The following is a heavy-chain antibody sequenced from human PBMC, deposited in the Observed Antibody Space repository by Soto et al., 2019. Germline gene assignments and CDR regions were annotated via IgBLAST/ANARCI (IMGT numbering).Heavy chain of an antibody. CDR2: INPSSGGT. D-gene: IGHD3-10*01. V-gene: IGHV1-2*04. CDR3: ATEVRAVTNYYYGMDV. J-gene: IGHJ6*02. Sequence: GASVKVSCKASGYTFTGYYMHWVRQAPGQGLEWMGWINPSSGGTNYAQKFQGWVTMTRDTSISTAYMELSRLRSDDTAVYYCATEVRAVTNYYYGMDVWGQGTTVTVYS. CDR1: GYTFTGYY.